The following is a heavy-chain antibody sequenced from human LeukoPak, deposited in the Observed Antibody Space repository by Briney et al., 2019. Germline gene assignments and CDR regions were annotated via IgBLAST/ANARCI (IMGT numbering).Heavy chain of an antibody. Sequence: GGSLRLSCAASGFTFSSYSMNWVRQAPGKGLEWVSYISSSSSTIYYADSVKGRFTISRDNAKNSLYLQMNSLRAEDTAVYYCARAGIVGATRWFDPWGQGTLVTVSP. J-gene: IGHJ5*02. D-gene: IGHD1-26*01. CDR1: GFTFSSYS. CDR3: ARAGIVGATRWFDP. CDR2: ISSSSSTI. V-gene: IGHV3-48*01.